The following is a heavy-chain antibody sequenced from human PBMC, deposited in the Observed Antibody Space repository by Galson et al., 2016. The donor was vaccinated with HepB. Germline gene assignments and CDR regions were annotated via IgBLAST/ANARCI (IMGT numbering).Heavy chain of an antibody. Sequence: SLRLSCAASGFTPGFTFSHEAMHWVRQAPGKGLEWLAVISYDGSKQYYADSVKGRFTISRDNSKSTLFLQMNGLRVDDTALYYCEREAADDFDTSGYFDYWGQGTLVTVSS. V-gene: IGHV3-30*04. D-gene: IGHD6-25*01. CDR1: GFTPGFTFSHEA. J-gene: IGHJ4*02. CDR3: EREAADDFDTSGYFDY. CDR2: ISYDGSKQ.